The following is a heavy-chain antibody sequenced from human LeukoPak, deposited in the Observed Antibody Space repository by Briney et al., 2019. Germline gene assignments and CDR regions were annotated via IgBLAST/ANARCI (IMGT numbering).Heavy chain of an antibody. V-gene: IGHV4-30-4*08. CDR1: GASINSGDYY. D-gene: IGHD6-13*01. Sequence: SQTLSLTCTVSGASINSGDYYWSWIRQPPGKGLEWIGCIYYSGYSVYNPSLKSRVTMSIDTSKNQLSLKLNSVTAADTAVYYCARQYSSSWSDDYWGQGTLVTVSS. CDR2: IYYSGYS. CDR3: ARQYSSSWSDDY. J-gene: IGHJ4*02.